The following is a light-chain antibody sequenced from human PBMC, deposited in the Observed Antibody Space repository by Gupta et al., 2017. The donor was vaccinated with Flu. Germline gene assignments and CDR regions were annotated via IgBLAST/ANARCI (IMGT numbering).Light chain of an antibody. CDR3: MQASQFPHS. Sequence: DVVMTQTPLSSPVTLGQPASISCRSSQSLVYSDGNTYLSWLQQRPGQPPRLLIYKSSNRYSGVPDRFSGSGAGTDFTLEISRVEAEDVGVYYCMQASQFPHSFGQGTKLEIK. V-gene: IGKV2-24*01. CDR1: QSLVYSDGNTY. CDR2: KSS. J-gene: IGKJ2*03.